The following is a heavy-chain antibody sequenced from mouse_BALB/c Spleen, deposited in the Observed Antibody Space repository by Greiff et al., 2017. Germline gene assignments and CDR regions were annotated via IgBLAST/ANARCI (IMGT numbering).Heavy chain of an antibody. V-gene: IGHV5-6-4*01. D-gene: IGHD2-1*01. CDR1: GFTFSSYT. J-gene: IGHJ2*01. CDR3: TRDRRDGNYNFDD. CDR2: ISSGGSYT. Sequence: EVMLVESGGGLVKPGGSLKLSCAASGFTFSSYTMSWVRQTPEKRLEWVATISSGGSYTYYPDSVKGRFTISRDNAKNTLYLQMSSLKSEDTAMYYCTRDRRDGNYNFDDWGQGTTLTVSS.